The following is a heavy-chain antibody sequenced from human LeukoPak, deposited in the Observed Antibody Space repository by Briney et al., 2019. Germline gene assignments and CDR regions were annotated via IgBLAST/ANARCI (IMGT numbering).Heavy chain of an antibody. J-gene: IGHJ5*02. CDR3: ARGRYYYDSSGYLFDP. D-gene: IGHD3-22*01. V-gene: IGHV4-59*10. CDR1: GGSFSGYY. CDR2: IYTSGST. Sequence: PSETLSLTCAVYGGSFSGYYWSWIRQPAGKGLEWIGRIYTSGSTNYNPSLKSRVTMSVDTSKNQFSLKLSSVTAADTAVYYCARGRYYYDSSGYLFDPWGQGTLVTVSS.